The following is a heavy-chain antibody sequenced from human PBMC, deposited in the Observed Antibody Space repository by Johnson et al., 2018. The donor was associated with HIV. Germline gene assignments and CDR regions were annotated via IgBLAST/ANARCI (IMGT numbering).Heavy chain of an antibody. Sequence: QVQLVESGGGLVQPGGSLRLSCAASGFTFSSYGMHWVRQAPGKGLEWVAVISYDGSNKYYADSVKGRFTISRDNSKNTLYLQMNSLRAEDTAVYYCARERPRDAFDIWGQGTMVTVSS. V-gene: IGHV3-30*03. CDR3: ARERPRDAFDI. CDR1: GFTFSSYG. J-gene: IGHJ3*02. CDR2: ISYDGSNK.